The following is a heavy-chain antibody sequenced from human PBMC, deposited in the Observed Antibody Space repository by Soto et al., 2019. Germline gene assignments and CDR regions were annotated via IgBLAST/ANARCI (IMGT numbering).Heavy chain of an antibody. CDR2: ISYDGSNK. CDR1: GFSLSRCG. Sequence: SLRLYCAAGGFSLSRCGMHWVPQAPGKGLEWVAVISYDGSNKYYADSVKGRFTISRDNSKNTLYLQMNSLRAEDTAVYYCAKDYSGSYYTFDSWGQGTLVTVPS. D-gene: IGHD1-26*01. CDR3: AKDYSGSYYTFDS. V-gene: IGHV3-30*18. J-gene: IGHJ4*02.